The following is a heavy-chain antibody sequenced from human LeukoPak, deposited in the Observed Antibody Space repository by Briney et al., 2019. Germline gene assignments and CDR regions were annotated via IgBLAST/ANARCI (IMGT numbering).Heavy chain of an antibody. D-gene: IGHD3-10*01. Sequence: SSETLSLTCAVSGGSISSSNWWSWVRQPPGKGLEWIGEIYHSGSTNYNPSLKSRVTISVDKSKNQFPLKLSSVTAADTAVYYCARENYGSGSYYNGPLDYWGQGTLVTVSS. CDR3: ARENYGSGSYYNGPLDY. V-gene: IGHV4-4*02. J-gene: IGHJ4*02. CDR2: IYHSGST. CDR1: GGSISSSNW.